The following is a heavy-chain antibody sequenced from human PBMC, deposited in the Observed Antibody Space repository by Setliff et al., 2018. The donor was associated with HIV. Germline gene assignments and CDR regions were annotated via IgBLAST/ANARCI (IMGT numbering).Heavy chain of an antibody. D-gene: IGHD3-22*01. CDR2: INHSGST. V-gene: IGHV4-34*01. CDR3: ARGPRITLIEVVTSDYYYGMDV. Sequence: SETLSLTCAVYGGAFSGYYWSWIRQPPGKGLEWIGEINHSGSTNYNPSLKSRVTISVDASKNHFSLKVSSVTAVDTAVYYCARGPRITLIEVVTSDYYYGMDVWGQGTTVTVSS. J-gene: IGHJ6*02. CDR1: GGAFSGYY.